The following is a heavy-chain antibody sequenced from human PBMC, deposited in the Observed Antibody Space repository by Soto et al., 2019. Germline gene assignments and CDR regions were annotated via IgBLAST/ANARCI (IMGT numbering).Heavy chain of an antibody. CDR2: VSGNGFTI. Sequence: QVQLVESGGGLVKPGGSLRLSCAASGFRFSDYYMTWIRQTPGKGLEWLSHVSGNGFTIYYAASVQGRFTISRDNAKNSLYLQMNSRRAEDTAVYYCARGQLANSYWGQGTLVTVSS. CDR1: GFRFSDYY. CDR3: ARGQLANSY. J-gene: IGHJ4*02. D-gene: IGHD1-1*01. V-gene: IGHV3-11*01.